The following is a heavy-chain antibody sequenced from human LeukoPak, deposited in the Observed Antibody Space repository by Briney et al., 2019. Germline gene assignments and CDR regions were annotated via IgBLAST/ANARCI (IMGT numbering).Heavy chain of an antibody. V-gene: IGHV3-23*01. Sequence: GGSLRLSCAAPGFTFSSYAMSWVRQAPGKGLEWVSAISGSGGSTYYADSVKGRFTISRDNSKNTLYLQMNSLRAEDTAVYYCANGIGYSSSSDLDYWGQGTLVTVSS. CDR3: ANGIGYSSSSDLDY. CDR1: GFTFSSYA. J-gene: IGHJ4*02. CDR2: ISGSGGST. D-gene: IGHD6-6*01.